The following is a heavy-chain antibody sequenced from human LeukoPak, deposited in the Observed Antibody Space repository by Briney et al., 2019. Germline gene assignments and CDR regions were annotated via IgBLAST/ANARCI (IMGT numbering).Heavy chain of an antibody. J-gene: IGHJ6*04. CDR3: ARGGRGFGELLYADV. D-gene: IGHD3-10*01. V-gene: IGHV1-69*13. CDR1: GGTFSSYA. CDR2: IIPIFGTA. Sequence: ASVKVSCKASGGTFSSYAISWVRQAPGQGLEWMGGIIPIFGTANYAQKFQGRVTITADDSTSPPYMELRSLRSDDTAVYYCARGGRGFGELLYADVWGKGTTVTVSS.